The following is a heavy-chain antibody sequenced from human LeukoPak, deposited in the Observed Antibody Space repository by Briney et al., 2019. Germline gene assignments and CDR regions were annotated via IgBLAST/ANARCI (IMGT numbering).Heavy chain of an antibody. J-gene: IGHJ6*03. CDR1: GYTFTTYG. CDR2: INTNTGNP. V-gene: IGHV7-4-1*02. Sequence: ASVKVSCKASGYTFTTYGMNWVRQAPGQGFEWMGWINTNTGNPTYAQGFTGRFVFSLDTSVSTAYLQISSLKAEDTAVYYCASSPRERYCSSTSCYGYYYMDVCGKGTTVTVSS. D-gene: IGHD2-2*01. CDR3: ASSPRERYCSSTSCYGYYYMDV.